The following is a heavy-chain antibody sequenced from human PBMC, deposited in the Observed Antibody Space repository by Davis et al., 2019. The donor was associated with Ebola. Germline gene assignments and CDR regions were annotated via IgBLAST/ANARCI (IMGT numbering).Heavy chain of an antibody. V-gene: IGHV3-30*04. CDR1: GFTFSSYA. J-gene: IGHJ6*02. CDR2: ISYDGSNK. Sequence: PGGSLRLSCAASGFTFSSYAMHWVRQAPGKGLEWVAVISYDGSNKYYADSVKGRFTISRDNSKNTLYLQMNSLRAEDTAVYYCARGKRITMVRGVIIGYYYYGMDVWGQGTTVTVSS. D-gene: IGHD3-10*01. CDR3: ARGKRITMVRGVIIGYYYYGMDV.